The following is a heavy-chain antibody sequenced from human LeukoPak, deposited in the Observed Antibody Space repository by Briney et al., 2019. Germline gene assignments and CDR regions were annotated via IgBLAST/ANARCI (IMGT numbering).Heavy chain of an antibody. CDR3: AHQGITIFGVVKAWFDP. J-gene: IGHJ5*02. CDR1: GGTFSSYA. Sequence: SVKVSCKASGGTFSSYAISWVRQAPGQGLEWMGGIIPIFGTANYAQKFQGRVTITADESTSTAYMELSSLRSEDTAVYYCAHQGITIFGVVKAWFDPWGQGTLVTVSS. V-gene: IGHV1-69*13. D-gene: IGHD3-3*01. CDR2: IIPIFGTA.